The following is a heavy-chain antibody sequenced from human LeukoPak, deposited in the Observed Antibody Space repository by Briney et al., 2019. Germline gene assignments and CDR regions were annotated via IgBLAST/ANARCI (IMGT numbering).Heavy chain of an antibody. Sequence: PGRSLRLSCAASGFAFHDYAMHWVRQAPGKGLEWVSSISWNSGTIRYADSVKGRFTISRDNAKNSLHLQMNSLRAEDTALYYCAKASGGYCSSISCYHFDYWGQGTLVTVSS. CDR1: GFAFHDYA. D-gene: IGHD2-2*01. CDR3: AKASGGYCSSISCYHFDY. CDR2: ISWNSGTI. J-gene: IGHJ4*02. V-gene: IGHV3-9*01.